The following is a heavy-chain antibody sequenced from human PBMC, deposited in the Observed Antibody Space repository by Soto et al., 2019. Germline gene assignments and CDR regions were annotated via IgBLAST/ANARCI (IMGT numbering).Heavy chain of an antibody. CDR2: IYSSENT. CDR3: ARLNGYCISTNCHPYYSMHV. J-gene: IGHJ6*02. D-gene: IGHD2-2*03. CDR1: GGSVSSSSYS. Sequence: SETLSLTCTVSGGSVSSSSYSWGWIRQSPGKGLEWIGTIYSSENTYYNPSLLSRVTISVDTSKNEFSLRLSSVTAADTAVYYCARLNGYCISTNCHPYYSMHVWGQGTTVTVSS. V-gene: IGHV4-39*01.